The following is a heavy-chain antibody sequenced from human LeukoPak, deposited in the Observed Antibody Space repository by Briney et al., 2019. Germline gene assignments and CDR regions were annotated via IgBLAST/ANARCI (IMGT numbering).Heavy chain of an antibody. CDR2: IVASSGST. V-gene: IGHV3-23*01. D-gene: IGHD5-12*01. Sequence: PGGSLRLSCAASGFSISNSAMSWVRQAPGKGLEWVSLIVASSGSTFYADSVTGRFTISRDSSKNTLYLQMNSLRAEDMAVYYCAKGAYDYIEMGYFDYWGQGTLVTVSS. CDR3: AKGAYDYIEMGYFDY. J-gene: IGHJ4*02. CDR1: GFSISNSA.